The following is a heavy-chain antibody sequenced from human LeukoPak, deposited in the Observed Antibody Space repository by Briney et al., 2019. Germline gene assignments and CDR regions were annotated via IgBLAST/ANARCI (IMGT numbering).Heavy chain of an antibody. D-gene: IGHD5-12*01. J-gene: IGHJ4*02. CDR3: ARDHGNSGYGYFDY. V-gene: IGHV3-21*01. CDR1: GFTFGSYS. Sequence: GGSLRLSCAASGFTFGSYSMNWVRQAPGKGLEWVSSISSSSSYIYYADSVKGRFTISRDNAKNSLYLQMNSLRAEDTAVYYCARDHGNSGYGYFDYWGQGTLVTVSS. CDR2: ISSSSSYI.